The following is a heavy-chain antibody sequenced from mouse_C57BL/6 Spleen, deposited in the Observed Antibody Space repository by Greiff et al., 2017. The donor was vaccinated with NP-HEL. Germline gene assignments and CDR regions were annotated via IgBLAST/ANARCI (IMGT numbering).Heavy chain of an antibody. CDR2: INPGSGGT. Sequence: QVQLQQSGAELVRPGTSVKVSCKASGYAFTNYLIEWVKQRPEQGLEWIGVINPGSGGTNYNEKFKGKATLTADKSSSTAYMQLSSLTSEDSAVYFCARFGYYGSSYDYWGQGTTLTVSS. CDR3: ARFGYYGSSYDY. V-gene: IGHV1-54*01. CDR1: GYAFTNYL. D-gene: IGHD1-1*01. J-gene: IGHJ2*01.